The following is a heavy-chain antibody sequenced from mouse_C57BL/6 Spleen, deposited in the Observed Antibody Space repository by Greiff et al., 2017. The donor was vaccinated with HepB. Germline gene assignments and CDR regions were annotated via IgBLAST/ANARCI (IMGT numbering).Heavy chain of an antibody. CDR2: IDPETGGT. CDR1: GYTFTDYE. CDR3: TRSEEDD. V-gene: IGHV1-15*01. Sequence: VQLQQSGAELVRPGASVTLSCKASGYTFTDYEMHWVKQTPVHGLEWIGAIDPETGGTAYNQKFKGKAILTADKSSSTAYMELRILTSEDSAVYYCTRSEEDDWGQGTTLTVSS. J-gene: IGHJ2*01.